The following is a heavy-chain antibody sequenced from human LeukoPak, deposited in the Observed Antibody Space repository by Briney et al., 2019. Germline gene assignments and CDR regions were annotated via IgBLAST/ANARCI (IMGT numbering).Heavy chain of an antibody. J-gene: IGHJ3*02. Sequence: SETLSLTCTVSGGSTGTYYWTWIRQPPGKGLECIGFIYHTGSTNYNPSLKSRVTISVDTSKNQFSLKLNSVTAADTAIYYCARIKVSTISAFDIWGQGTMVTVAS. CDR1: GGSTGTYY. CDR3: ARIKVSTISAFDI. CDR2: IYHTGST. D-gene: IGHD5/OR15-5a*01. V-gene: IGHV4-59*01.